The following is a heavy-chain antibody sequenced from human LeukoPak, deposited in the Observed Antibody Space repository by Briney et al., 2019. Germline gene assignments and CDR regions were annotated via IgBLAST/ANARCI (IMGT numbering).Heavy chain of an antibody. J-gene: IGHJ4*02. D-gene: IGHD1-26*01. CDR1: GFTFSSYA. V-gene: IGHV3-30*04. CDR3: ARASGCYDY. Sequence: GGSLRLSCAASGFTFSSYAMHWVRQAPGKGLEWVAVISYDGSNKYYADSVKGRFTISRDNSKNTLYLQMNSLRAEDTAVYYCARASGCYDYWGQGTLVTVSS. CDR2: ISYDGSNK.